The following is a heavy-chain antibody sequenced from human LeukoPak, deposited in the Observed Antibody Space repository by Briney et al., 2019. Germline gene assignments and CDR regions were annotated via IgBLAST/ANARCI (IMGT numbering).Heavy chain of an antibody. CDR1: GGSFSGYY. D-gene: IGHD1-26*01. J-gene: IGHJ6*03. CDR3: ARLSSMGATTLWYYYYYMDV. CDR2: INHSGST. V-gene: IGHV4-34*01. Sequence: PSETLSLTCAVYGGSFSGYYWSWIRQPPGKGLEWIGEINHSGSTNYNPSLKSRVTISVDTSKNQFSLKLSSVTAADTAVYYCARLSSMGATTLWYYYYYMDVWGKGTTVTISS.